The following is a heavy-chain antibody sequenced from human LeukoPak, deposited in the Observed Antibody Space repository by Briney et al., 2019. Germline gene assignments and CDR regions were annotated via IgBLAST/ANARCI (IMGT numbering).Heavy chain of an antibody. D-gene: IGHD6-13*01. CDR2: ISSSSSYI. CDR1: GFTFSSYS. J-gene: IGHJ4*02. CDR3: ARDESSSWYAYY. Sequence: PGGSLRLSCAASGFTFSSYSMNWVRQAPGKGLEWVSSISSSSSYIYYADSVKGRFTISRDNAKNSLYLQMNSLRAEDTAVYYCARDESSSWYAYYWGQGTLVTVSS. V-gene: IGHV3-21*01.